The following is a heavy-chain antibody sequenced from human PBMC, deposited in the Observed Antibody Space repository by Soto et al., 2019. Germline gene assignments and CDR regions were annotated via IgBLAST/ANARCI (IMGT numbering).Heavy chain of an antibody. Sequence: QVQLQESGPGLVKPSETLSLTCTVSGGSISSYYWSWIRQPPGKGLEWIGYIYYSGGTNYNPSLRSRVTISVDTSQTQFSLKLSSVTAADTAVYYCARHGLKRDGYDYYFDYWGQGTLVTVSS. CDR3: ARHGLKRDGYDYYFDY. J-gene: IGHJ4*02. V-gene: IGHV4-59*08. CDR1: GGSISSYY. D-gene: IGHD5-12*01. CDR2: IYYSGGT.